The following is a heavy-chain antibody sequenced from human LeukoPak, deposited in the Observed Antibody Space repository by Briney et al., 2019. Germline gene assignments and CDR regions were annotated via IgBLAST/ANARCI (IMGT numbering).Heavy chain of an antibody. CDR2: MNPNSGNT. CDR3: ARGWGYYGSGSYSGPPDY. Sequence: ASVKVSCTASGYTFTSYDINWVRQATGQGLEWMGWMNPNSGNTGYARKFQGRVTMTRNTSISTAYMELSSLRSEDTAVYYCARGWGYYGSGSYSGPPDYWGQGTLVTVSS. V-gene: IGHV1-8*01. J-gene: IGHJ4*02. D-gene: IGHD3-10*01. CDR1: GYTFTSYD.